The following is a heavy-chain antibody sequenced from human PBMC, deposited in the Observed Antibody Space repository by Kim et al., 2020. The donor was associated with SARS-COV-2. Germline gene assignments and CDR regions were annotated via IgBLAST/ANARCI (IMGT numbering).Heavy chain of an antibody. J-gene: IGHJ5*02. D-gene: IGHD3-10*01. CDR3: ARHRAIYGSRSYERWFDP. CDR2: IGAGGATT. V-gene: IGHV3-23*01. Sequence: GWSLRLSCEASGFTFSSFVTSWVRQAPGKGLEWVSTIGAGGATTYYADSVKGRFTISRDNSKNTLFLQMNTLRAEDTAVYYCARHRAIYGSRSYERWFDPWGQGTLVTVSS. CDR1: GFTFSSFV.